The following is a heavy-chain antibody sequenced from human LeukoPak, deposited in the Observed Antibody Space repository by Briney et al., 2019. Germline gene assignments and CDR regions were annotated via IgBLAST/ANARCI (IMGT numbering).Heavy chain of an antibody. Sequence: GGSLRLSCAASGFTFSSYAMSWVRQAPGKGLEWVSAISGSGGSTYYADSVKGRFTISRDNSKNALYLQMNRLRAEDTAVYYCAKGAGVVVITAVCFDYWGQGTLVTVSS. V-gene: IGHV3-23*01. CDR3: AKGAGVVVITAVCFDY. D-gene: IGHD3-22*01. CDR2: ISGSGGST. J-gene: IGHJ4*02. CDR1: GFTFSSYA.